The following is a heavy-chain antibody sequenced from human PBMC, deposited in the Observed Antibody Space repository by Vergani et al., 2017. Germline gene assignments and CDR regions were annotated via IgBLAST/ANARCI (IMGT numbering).Heavy chain of an antibody. CDR2: FYTGGGT. CDR3: ARDPLYSTTWPFLLLDMDV. D-gene: IGHD6-13*01. Sequence: QVQLQESGPGLVRPSQTLSLTCTVSGGSISSGSYYWSWFRQPAGKGLEWIGRFYTGGGTSYNPSLKNRVTISVDTSKNQFSLQLSSVTAAATAVYYCARDPLYSTTWPFLLLDMDVWVQGTTVTVSS. V-gene: IGHV4-61*02. J-gene: IGHJ6*02. CDR1: GGSISSGSYY.